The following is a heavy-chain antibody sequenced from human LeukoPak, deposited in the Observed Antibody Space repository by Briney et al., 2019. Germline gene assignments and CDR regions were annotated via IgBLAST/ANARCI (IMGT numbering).Heavy chain of an antibody. CDR2: VKSDGSNA. J-gene: IGHJ4*02. Sequence: GGSLRLSCAASRFSFSNYWMHWVRQAPGKGLVWVSRVKSDGSNASYADSVKGRFTISRDNAENMLYLQMNTLGAEDTAVYYCARDIVSGSGSLDYWGQGTLVTVSS. D-gene: IGHD3-10*01. V-gene: IGHV3-74*01. CDR1: RFSFSNYW. CDR3: ARDIVSGSGSLDY.